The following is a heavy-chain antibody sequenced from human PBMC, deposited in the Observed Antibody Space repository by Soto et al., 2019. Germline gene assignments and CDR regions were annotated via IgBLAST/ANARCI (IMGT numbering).Heavy chain of an antibody. V-gene: IGHV4-4*02. Sequence: QVQLQESGPGLVKPSGTLSLTCAVSGGSFTSNNWWTWVRQPPGQGLECIGEIYRTGSTNYNPSLKSRVTISLDKSENQSTLKVPSLTAADTAVYYCASRDPGTSVDYWGQGTLVTVSS. CDR2: IYRTGST. D-gene: IGHD1-7*01. CDR3: ASRDPGTSVDY. CDR1: GGSFTSNNW. J-gene: IGHJ4*02.